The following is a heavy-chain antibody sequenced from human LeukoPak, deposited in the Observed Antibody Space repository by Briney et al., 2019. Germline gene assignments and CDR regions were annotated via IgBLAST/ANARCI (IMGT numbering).Heavy chain of an antibody. CDR1: GGSISSYY. V-gene: IGHV4-4*09. Sequence: SETLSLTCTVSGGSISSYYWSWIRQPPGKGLEWIGYIYTSGSTNYNPSLKSRVTISVDTSKNQFSLKLSSVTAADTAVYYCARQAHSSSWYGDAFDIWGQGTMVTVSS. J-gene: IGHJ3*02. CDR2: IYTSGST. CDR3: ARQAHSSSWYGDAFDI. D-gene: IGHD6-13*01.